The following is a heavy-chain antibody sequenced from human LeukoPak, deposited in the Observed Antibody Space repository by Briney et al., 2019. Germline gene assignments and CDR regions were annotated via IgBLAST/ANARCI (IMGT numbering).Heavy chain of an antibody. D-gene: IGHD6-6*01. J-gene: IGHJ4*02. CDR2: TRSDGSNK. CDR1: GFTFSSYA. Sequence: PGGSLRLSCAASGFTFSSYAMSWVRQAPGKGLEWVAFTRSDGSNKYHADSVKGRFSISRDNSKNTLFLQMNSLRVEDTAVYYCAKDLHRLTSRPYYFEKWGQGTLVTVSS. V-gene: IGHV3-30*02. CDR3: AKDLHRLTSRPYYFEK.